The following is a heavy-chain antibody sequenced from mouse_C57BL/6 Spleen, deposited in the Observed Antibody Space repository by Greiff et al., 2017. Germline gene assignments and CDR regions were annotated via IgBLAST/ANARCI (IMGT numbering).Heavy chain of an antibody. D-gene: IGHD1-1*01. V-gene: IGHV3-6*01. Sequence: ESGPGLVKPSQSLSLTCSVTGYSITSGYYWNWIRQFPGNKLEWMGYISYDGSNNYNPSLQNRISITRDTSKNQFFLKLNSVTTEDTATYYCARVYYGSSYDWYFDVWGTGTTVTVSS. CDR1: GYSITSGYY. J-gene: IGHJ1*03. CDR2: ISYDGSN. CDR3: ARVYYGSSYDWYFDV.